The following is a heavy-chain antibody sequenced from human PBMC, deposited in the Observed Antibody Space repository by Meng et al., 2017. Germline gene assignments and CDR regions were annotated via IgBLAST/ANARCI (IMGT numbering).Heavy chain of an antibody. D-gene: IGHD3-10*01. CDR1: GFTFSSYA. CDR3: ARDLTGVLLWFGDRQDAFDI. J-gene: IGHJ3*02. Sequence: GESLKISCAASGFTFSSYAMHWVRQAPGKGLEWVAVIWYDGSNKYYADSVKGRFTISRDNSKNTLYLQMNSLRAEDTAVYYCARDLTGVLLWFGDRQDAFDIWGQGTMVTVSS. V-gene: IGHV3-33*08. CDR2: IWYDGSNK.